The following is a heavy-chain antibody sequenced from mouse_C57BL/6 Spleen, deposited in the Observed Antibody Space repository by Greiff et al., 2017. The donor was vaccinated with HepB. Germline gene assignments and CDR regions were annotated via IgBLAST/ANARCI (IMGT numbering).Heavy chain of an antibody. CDR2: ISYDGSN. V-gene: IGHV3-6*01. CDR1: GYSITSGYY. CDR3: ARENYDGYYWFAY. Sequence: EVKLQESGPGLVKPSQSLSLTCSVTGYSITSGYYWNWIRQFPGNKLEWMGYISYDGSNNYNPSFKNRISITRDTSKNQFFLKLNSVTTEDTATYYCARENYDGYYWFAYWGQGTLVTVSA. J-gene: IGHJ3*01. D-gene: IGHD2-3*01.